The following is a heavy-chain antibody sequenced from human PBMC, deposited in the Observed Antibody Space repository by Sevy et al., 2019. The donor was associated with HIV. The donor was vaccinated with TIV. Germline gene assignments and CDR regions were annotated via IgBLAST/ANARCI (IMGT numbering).Heavy chain of an antibody. CDR2: ISGGGDGT. J-gene: IGHJ4*02. CDR3: AKRPYYYYNSDGHLVSSTDEADY. CDR1: GFTFNIYG. D-gene: IGHD3-22*01. Sequence: GGSLRLSCAASGFTFNIYGMSWVRQAPGKGLEWLSDISGGGDGTYYADSVKGRFTISGDNSRNTLYLQMNSLRAEDTAVYYCAKRPYYYYNSDGHLVSSTDEADYWGQGTLVTVSS. V-gene: IGHV3-23*01.